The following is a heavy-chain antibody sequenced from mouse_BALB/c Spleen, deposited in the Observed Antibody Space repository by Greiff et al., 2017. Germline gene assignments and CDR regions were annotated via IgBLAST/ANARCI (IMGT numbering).Heavy chain of an antibody. CDR1: GFTFTDYY. CDR3: ARDNPPYYYYGSSRYAMDY. J-gene: IGHJ4*01. D-gene: IGHD1-1*01. CDR2: IRNKANGYTT. Sequence: EVQLVESGGGLVQPGGSLRLSCATSGFTFTDYYMSWVRQPPGKALEWLGFIRNKANGYTTEYSASVKGRFTISRDNSQSILYLQMNTLKAEDSATYYCARDNPPYYYYGSSRYAMDYWGQGTSVTVSS. V-gene: IGHV7-3*02.